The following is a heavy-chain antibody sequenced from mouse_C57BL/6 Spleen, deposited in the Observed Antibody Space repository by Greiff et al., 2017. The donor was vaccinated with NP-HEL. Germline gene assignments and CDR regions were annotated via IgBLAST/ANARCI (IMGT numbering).Heavy chain of an antibody. CDR2: IHPSDSDT. V-gene: IGHV1-74*01. Sequence: VQLQQSGAELVKPGASVKVSCKASGYTFTSYWMHWVKQRPGQGLEWIGRIHPSDSDTNYNQKFKGKATLTVDKSSSTAYMQLSSLTSEDSAVYYCAITITTVVATRYYAMDYWGQGTSVTVSS. D-gene: IGHD1-1*01. J-gene: IGHJ4*01. CDR3: AITITTVVATRYYAMDY. CDR1: GYTFTSYW.